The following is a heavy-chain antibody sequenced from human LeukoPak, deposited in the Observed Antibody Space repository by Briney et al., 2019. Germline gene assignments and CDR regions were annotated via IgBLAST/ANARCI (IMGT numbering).Heavy chain of an antibody. J-gene: IGHJ4*02. V-gene: IGHV5-51*01. CDR3: ARQKSSNDPFDF. CDR1: GYPFAGNW. D-gene: IGHD6-6*01. CDR2: IYPHDSDT. Sequence: SGESLKISCQGSGYPFAGNWIAWVRQMPGKGLEWMGIIYPHDSDTTYSPSFQGQVTISADKSINTAYLQWSGLRASDTAIYYCARQKSSNDPFDFWGQGTLVTVSS.